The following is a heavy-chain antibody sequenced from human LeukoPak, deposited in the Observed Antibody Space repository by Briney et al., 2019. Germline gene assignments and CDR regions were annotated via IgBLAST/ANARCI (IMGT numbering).Heavy chain of an antibody. CDR1: GYTFTSYG. V-gene: IGHV1-18*01. D-gene: IGHD1-26*01. Sequence: ASMKVSCKASGYTFTSYGISWVRQAPGQGLEWMGWISAYNGNTNYAQKLQGRVTMTTDTSTSTAYMELRSLRSDDTAVYYCARDQRGSNGYYFDYWGQGTLVTVSS. J-gene: IGHJ4*02. CDR2: ISAYNGNT. CDR3: ARDQRGSNGYYFDY.